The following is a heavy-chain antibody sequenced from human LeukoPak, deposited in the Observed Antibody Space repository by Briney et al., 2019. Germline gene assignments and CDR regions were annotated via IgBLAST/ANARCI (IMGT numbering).Heavy chain of an antibody. CDR2: ISGSGDIT. CDR1: GFTFSSYA. Sequence: GGSLRLSCAASGFTFSSYAMSWVRQAPGKGLEWVSVISGSGDITYYADSVKGRFTISRDNSKNTLYLQMNSLRSEDTAVYYCATDLRIYCSGGSCYSKDAFDIWGQGTMVTVSS. D-gene: IGHD2-15*01. V-gene: IGHV3-23*01. CDR3: ATDLRIYCSGGSCYSKDAFDI. J-gene: IGHJ3*02.